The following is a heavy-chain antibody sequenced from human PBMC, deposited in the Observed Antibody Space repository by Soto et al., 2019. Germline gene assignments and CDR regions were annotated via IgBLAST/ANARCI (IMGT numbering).Heavy chain of an antibody. V-gene: IGHV3-23*01. CDR2: ISGSGGST. D-gene: IGHD2-2*01. Sequence: GGSLRLSCAASGFTFSSYAMSWVRQAPGKGLEWVSAISGSGGSTYYADSVKGRFTISRDNSKNTLYLQMNSLRAEDTAVYYCAKGGGRQYCSSTSCYGHWVDYWGQGTLVTVSS. J-gene: IGHJ4*02. CDR1: GFTFSSYA. CDR3: AKGGGRQYCSSTSCYGHWVDY.